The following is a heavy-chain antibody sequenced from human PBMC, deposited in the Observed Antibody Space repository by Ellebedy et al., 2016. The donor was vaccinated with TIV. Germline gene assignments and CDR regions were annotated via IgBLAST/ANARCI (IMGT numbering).Heavy chain of an antibody. Sequence: SETLSLTXAVYGSSFSGYYWSWIRQPPGKGLEWIGEINHSGSTNYNPSLKSRVTISVDTSKNQFSLKLSSVTAADTAVYYCARLVVVAASDYWGQGTLVTVSS. J-gene: IGHJ4*02. D-gene: IGHD2-15*01. V-gene: IGHV4-34*01. CDR2: INHSGST. CDR3: ARLVVVAASDY. CDR1: GSSFSGYY.